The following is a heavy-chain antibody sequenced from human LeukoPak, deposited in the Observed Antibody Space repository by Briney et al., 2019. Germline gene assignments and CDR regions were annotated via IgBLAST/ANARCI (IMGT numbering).Heavy chain of an antibody. J-gene: IGHJ4*02. CDR1: GFTFSSYW. D-gene: IGHD5-18*01. CDR2: IKQDGSEK. CDR3: ARDLGGYSYAVDY. V-gene: IGHV3-7*01. Sequence: GGSLRLSCAASGFTFSSYWMSWVRQAPGKGLEWVANIKQDGSEKYYVDSVKGRFTISRGNAKNSLYLQMNSLRAEDTAVYYCARDLGGYSYAVDYWGQGTLVTVSS.